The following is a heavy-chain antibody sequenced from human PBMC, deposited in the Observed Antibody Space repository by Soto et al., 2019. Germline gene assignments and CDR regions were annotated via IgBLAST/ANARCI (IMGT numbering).Heavy chain of an antibody. Sequence: ASVKVSCKASGYTFTSYGISWVRQAPGQRLEWMGWINAGNGNTKYSQKFQGRVTITRDTSASTAYMELSSLRSEDTAVYYCARERKEYCSGGSCYSMAYWGQETLVTVSS. J-gene: IGHJ4*02. CDR3: ARERKEYCSGGSCYSMAY. D-gene: IGHD2-15*01. V-gene: IGHV1-3*01. CDR2: INAGNGNT. CDR1: GYTFTSYG.